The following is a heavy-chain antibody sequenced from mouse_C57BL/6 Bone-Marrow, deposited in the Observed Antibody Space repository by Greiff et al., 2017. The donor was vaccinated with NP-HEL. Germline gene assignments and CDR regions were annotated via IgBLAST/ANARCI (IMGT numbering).Heavy chain of an antibody. CDR3: ARRDDYLDY. Sequence: EVKLMESGGGLVQPGGSLKLSCAASGFTFSDYYMYWVRQTPEKRLEWVAYISNGGGSTYYLDTVKGRFTISRDNAKNTLYLQMSRLKSEDTAMYYCARRDDYLDYWGQGTTLTVSS. J-gene: IGHJ2*01. D-gene: IGHD2-3*01. CDR1: GFTFSDYY. V-gene: IGHV5-12*01. CDR2: ISNGGGST.